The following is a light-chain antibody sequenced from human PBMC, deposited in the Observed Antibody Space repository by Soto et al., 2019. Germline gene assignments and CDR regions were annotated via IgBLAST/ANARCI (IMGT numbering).Light chain of an antibody. CDR2: EVN. J-gene: IGLJ1*01. CDR1: STDLGGYNS. CDR3: TSYAGGNNV. V-gene: IGLV2-8*01. Sequence: QSALTQPPSASGSPGQSVTISCTGTSTDLGGYNSVSWYQQHPGKVPKLMVYEVNKRPSGVPDRFSGSKSGNTASLTVAGLQAEDEADYYCTSYAGGNNVFGTGTKVTVL.